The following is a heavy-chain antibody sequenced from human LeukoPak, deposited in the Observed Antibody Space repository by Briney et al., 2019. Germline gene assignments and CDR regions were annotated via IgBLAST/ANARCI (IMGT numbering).Heavy chain of an antibody. Sequence: SETLSLTCTVSGGSISSSSYYWGWIRQPPGKGLEWIGSIYYTGSTYYNPSLNSRVTVSVDTSKNQFSLKLSSVTAADTAVYYCASRTRFGELRFDYWGQGTLVTVSS. CDR1: GGSISSSSYY. CDR2: IYYTGST. D-gene: IGHD3-10*01. J-gene: IGHJ4*02. V-gene: IGHV4-39*01. CDR3: ASRTRFGELRFDY.